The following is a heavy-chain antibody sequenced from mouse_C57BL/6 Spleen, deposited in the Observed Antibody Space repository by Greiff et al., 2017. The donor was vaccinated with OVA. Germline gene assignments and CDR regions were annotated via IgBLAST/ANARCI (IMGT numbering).Heavy chain of an antibody. CDR3: ATDAYYYCNSDDYYARDY. CDR1: GYTFTSYW. D-gene: IGHD1-1*01. V-gene: IGHV1-62-3*01. Sequence: QVQLKQPGAELVKPGASVKLSCKASGYTFTSYWMHWVKQRPGRGLEWIGRIDPNSGGTKYNQKFKNKATLTVDKPSSTAYMQLSSLTSEDSAVDYCATDAYYYCNSDDYYARDYWGQGTSVTVSS. J-gene: IGHJ4*01. CDR2: IDPNSGGT.